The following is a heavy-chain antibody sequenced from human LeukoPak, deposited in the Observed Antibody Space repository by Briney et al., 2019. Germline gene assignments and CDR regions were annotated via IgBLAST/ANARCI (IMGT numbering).Heavy chain of an antibody. V-gene: IGHV3-23*01. CDR2: ISGSGGST. CDR3: ASSYYDILTGYFGIDY. J-gene: IGHJ4*02. Sequence: PGGSLRLSCAASGFTFSSYAMSWVRQAPGKGLEWVSAISGSGGSTYYADSVKGRFTISRDNSKNTLYLQMNSLRAEDTAVYYCASSYYDILTGYFGIDYWGQGTLVTVSS. D-gene: IGHD3-9*01. CDR1: GFTFSSYA.